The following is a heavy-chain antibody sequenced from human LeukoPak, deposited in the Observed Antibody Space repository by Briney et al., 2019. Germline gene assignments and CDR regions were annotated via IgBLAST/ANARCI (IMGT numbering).Heavy chain of an antibody. CDR1: GGSISSYY. Sequence: NTSETLSLTCTVSGGSISSYYWSWTRQPPGKGLEWIGYIYYSGSTNYNPSLKSRVTISVDTSKNQFSLKLSSVTAADTAVYYCARDSRDYYGSGFFDYWGQGTLVTVSS. V-gene: IGHV4-59*01. CDR2: IYYSGST. CDR3: ARDSRDYYGSGFFDY. J-gene: IGHJ4*02. D-gene: IGHD3-10*01.